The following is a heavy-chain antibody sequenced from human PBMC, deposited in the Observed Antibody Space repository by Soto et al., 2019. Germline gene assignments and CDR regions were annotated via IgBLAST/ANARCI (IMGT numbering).Heavy chain of an antibody. CDR1: GFTFSSYG. Sequence: GGSLRLSCAASGFTFSSYGMHWVRQAPGKWLEWVAVISYDGSNKYYADSVKGRFTISRDNAKNTLYLQMNSLRAEDTAVYYCAKDRVLRVLEWSTTHFDYWGQGXLVTVSS. CDR2: ISYDGSNK. CDR3: AKDRVLRVLEWSTTHFDY. J-gene: IGHJ4*02. V-gene: IGHV3-30*18. D-gene: IGHD3-3*01.